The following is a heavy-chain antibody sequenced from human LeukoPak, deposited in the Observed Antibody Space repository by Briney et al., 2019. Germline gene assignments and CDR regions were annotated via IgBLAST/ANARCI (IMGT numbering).Heavy chain of an antibody. V-gene: IGHV1-18*01. J-gene: IGHJ4*02. CDR1: GYTFTSYG. CDR2: ISAYNGNT. D-gene: IGHD3-3*01. CDR3: ARRPRGVHFDY. Sequence: GASVKVSCKASGYTFTSYGISWVRQDPGQGLEWMGWISAYNGNTNYAQKLQGRVTMTTDTSTSTAYMELRSLGSDDTAVYYCARRPRGVHFDYWGQGTLVTVSS.